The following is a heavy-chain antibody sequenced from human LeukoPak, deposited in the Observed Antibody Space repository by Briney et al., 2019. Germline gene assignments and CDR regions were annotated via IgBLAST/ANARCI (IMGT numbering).Heavy chain of an antibody. CDR3: AKEAIQLWPIFDY. Sequence: PGGSLRLSCAASGFTFSSYGMHWVRQAPGKGLEWVAVIWYDGSNKYYADSVKGRFTISRDNSKSTLYLQMNSLRAEDTAVYYCAKEAIQLWPIFDYWGQGTLVTVSS. D-gene: IGHD5-18*01. V-gene: IGHV3-33*06. J-gene: IGHJ4*02. CDR2: IWYDGSNK. CDR1: GFTFSSYG.